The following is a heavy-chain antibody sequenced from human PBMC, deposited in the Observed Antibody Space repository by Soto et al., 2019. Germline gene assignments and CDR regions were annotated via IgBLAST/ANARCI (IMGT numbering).Heavy chain of an antibody. D-gene: IGHD2-15*01. CDR1: GFTFSCYW. J-gene: IGHJ3*02. Sequence: DVQLMESGGCLVQPGGSLRLSCAASGFTFSCYWMTWVRQSPGKGLEWVANIRRDGGEEHYVDSVKGRFSVSRDNAKESLYLQMNSLRIEDTAVYYWTRDVTYRDCSFYYDVFDIWAQGTMVTVSS. CDR2: IRRDGGEE. CDR3: TRDVTYRDCSFYYDVFDI. V-gene: IGHV3-7*05.